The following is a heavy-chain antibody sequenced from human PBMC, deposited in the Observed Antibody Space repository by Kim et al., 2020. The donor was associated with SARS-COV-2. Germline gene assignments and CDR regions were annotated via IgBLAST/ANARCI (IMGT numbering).Heavy chain of an antibody. J-gene: IGHJ6*01. CDR3: ARDEIDCGGGCFLYCYYG. V-gene: IGHV3-48*04. CDR2: ISASGDVK. D-gene: IGHD2-21*01. Sequence: GGSLRLSCEASGFTFTGYAFNWVRQAPGKGPEWVSYISASGDVKYYAESVRGRFTVSRDNAQKSLYLLMNSLRAEDSAVYYCARDEIDCGGGCFLYCYYG. CDR1: GFTFTGYA.